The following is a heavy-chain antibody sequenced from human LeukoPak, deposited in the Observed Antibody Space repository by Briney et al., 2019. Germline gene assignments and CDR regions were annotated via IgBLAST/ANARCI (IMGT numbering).Heavy chain of an antibody. CDR2: ISSNSLHI. Sequence: PGGSLRLSCAASGFTFSDQSMNWVRQAPGKGLEWVSSISSNSLHIFYADSVKGRFTISRDNAKNSLYLQMNSLRAEDTAVYYCARTGAPRIVVVPAAIAWFDPWGQRTLVTVSS. D-gene: IGHD2-2*02. CDR1: GFTFSDQS. CDR3: ARTGAPRIVVVPAAIAWFDP. J-gene: IGHJ5*02. V-gene: IGHV3-21*01.